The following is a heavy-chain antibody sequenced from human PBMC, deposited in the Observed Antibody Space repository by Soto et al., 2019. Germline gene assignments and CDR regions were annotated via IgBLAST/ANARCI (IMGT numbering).Heavy chain of an antibody. Sequence: SVKVSCKASGGTFSSYAINWVRQAPGQGLEWMGGIIRIFGTPDYAQRFQGRVTITADESTSTAYMELSSLRSEDTAVYYCARQGSNEYYYYGMDVWGQGTTVTVYS. CDR3: ARQGSNEYYYYGMDV. D-gene: IGHD3-10*01. CDR1: GGTFSSYA. J-gene: IGHJ6*02. CDR2: IIRIFGTP. V-gene: IGHV1-69*13.